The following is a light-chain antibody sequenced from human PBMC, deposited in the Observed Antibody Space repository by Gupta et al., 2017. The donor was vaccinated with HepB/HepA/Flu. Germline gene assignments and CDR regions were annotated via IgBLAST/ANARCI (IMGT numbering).Light chain of an antibody. J-gene: IGLJ2*01. Sequence: SYELTQQPSVSVSPGQTARITGSGDALPKQYAYWYQQKPGQAPVLVIYKDSERPSGIPERFSGSSSGTTVTLTISGVQAEDEADYYCQSADSRGTYPAHVVFGGGTKLTVL. V-gene: IGLV3-25*03. CDR2: KDS. CDR1: ALPKQY. CDR3: QSADSRGTYPAHVV.